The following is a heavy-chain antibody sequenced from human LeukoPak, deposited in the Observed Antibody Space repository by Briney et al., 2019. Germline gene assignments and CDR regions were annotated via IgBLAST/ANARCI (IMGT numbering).Heavy chain of an antibody. CDR1: SGSIRSYY. CDR3: ANGRVRGVIMG. J-gene: IGHJ4*02. Sequence: SETLSLTCTVSSGSIRSYYWNWIRQPPGKGLEWIGYIYYSGSTNYNPSLKSRVTISVDTSKNQFSLKLSSVTAADTAVYYCANGRVRGVIMGWGQGTLVTVSS. D-gene: IGHD3-10*01. CDR2: IYYSGST. V-gene: IGHV4-59*08.